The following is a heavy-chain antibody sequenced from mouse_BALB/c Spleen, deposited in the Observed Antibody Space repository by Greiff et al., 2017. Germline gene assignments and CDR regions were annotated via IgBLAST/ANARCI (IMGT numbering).Heavy chain of an antibody. Sequence: QVQLKESGPGLVAPSQSLSITCTVSGFSLTGYGVNWVRQPPGKGLEWLGMIWGDGSTDYNSALKSRLSISKDNSKSQVFLKMNSLQTDDTARYYCAREGGNYDCYYDYFDYWGQGTTLTVSS. J-gene: IGHJ2*01. CDR1: GFSLTGYG. CDR3: AREGGNYDCYYDYFDY. CDR2: IWGDGST. V-gene: IGHV2-6-7*01. D-gene: IGHD2-3*01.